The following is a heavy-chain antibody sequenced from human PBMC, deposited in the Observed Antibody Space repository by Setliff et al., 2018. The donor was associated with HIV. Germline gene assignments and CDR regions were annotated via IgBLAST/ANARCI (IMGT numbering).Heavy chain of an antibody. V-gene: IGHV4-30-2*01. CDR2: IYHSGST. Sequence: PSETLSLTCAVSGGSMNSGGYSWSWIRQPPGKGLEWIGYIYHSGSTNYNPSLKSRVTIAVDTSKNHFSLNLSAVTAADTAVYYCAREKGRYFDWSHTRDAFDIWGQGTMVTVSS. CDR1: GGSMNSGGYS. J-gene: IGHJ3*02. CDR3: AREKGRYFDWSHTRDAFDI. D-gene: IGHD3-9*01.